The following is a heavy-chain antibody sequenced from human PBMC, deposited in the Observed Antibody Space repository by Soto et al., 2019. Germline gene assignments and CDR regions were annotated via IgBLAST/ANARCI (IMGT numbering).Heavy chain of an antibody. D-gene: IGHD3-22*01. CDR2: ISYDGSNK. J-gene: IGHJ4*02. V-gene: IGHV3-30-3*01. CDR3: AKGNKYYYDSSGYSFFDY. CDR1: GFTFSSYA. Sequence: GGSLRLSCAASGFTFSSYAMHWVRQAPGKGLEWVAVISYDGSNKYYADSVKGRFTISRDNSKNTLYLQMNSLRAEDTAVYYCAKGNKYYYDSSGYSFFDYWGQGTLVTVSS.